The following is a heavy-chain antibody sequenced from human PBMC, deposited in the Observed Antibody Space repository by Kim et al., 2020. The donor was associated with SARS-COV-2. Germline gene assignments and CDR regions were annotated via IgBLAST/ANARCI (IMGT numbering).Heavy chain of an antibody. D-gene: IGHD1-26*01. J-gene: IGHJ4*02. CDR3: AAILGATYDY. V-gene: IGHV4-34*01. Sequence: SETLSLTCAVYGGSFSGYYWSWIRQPPGKGLEWIGEINHSGSTNYNPSLKSRVTISVDTSKNQFSLKLRPVTAADTAVYYCAAILGATYDYWGQGTLVT. CDR2: INHSGST. CDR1: GGSFSGYY.